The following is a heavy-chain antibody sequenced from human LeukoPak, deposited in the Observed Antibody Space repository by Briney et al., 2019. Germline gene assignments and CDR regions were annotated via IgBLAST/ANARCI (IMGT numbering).Heavy chain of an antibody. J-gene: IGHJ4*02. D-gene: IGHD3-22*01. CDR1: GYTFTSYY. CDR2: INPSGGST. CDR3: ARGGYYDSSGYYSLFDY. V-gene: IGHV1-46*03. Sequence: GASVKVSCKASGYTFTSYYMHWVRQAPGQGLEWMGIINPSGGSTSYAQKFQGRVTMTRDTSTSTVYMELSSLRSEDTAVYYCARGGYYDSSGYYSLFDYWGQGTLVTASS.